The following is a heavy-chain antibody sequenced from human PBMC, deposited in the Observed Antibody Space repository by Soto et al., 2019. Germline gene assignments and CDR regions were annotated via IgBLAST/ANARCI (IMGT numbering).Heavy chain of an antibody. Sequence: PGGSLRLSCAASGFTFSTYAMIWVRQAPGKGLEWVSGISGSGGDTYYEDSVMGRFTVSRDNSKNTLSLQMNSLRVEDTAVYYCAIDCFIGTFIYYFHHWGQGALVTVSS. CDR2: ISGSGGDT. D-gene: IGHD3-16*02. CDR1: GFTFSTYA. V-gene: IGHV3-23*01. CDR3: AIDCFIGTFIYYFHH. J-gene: IGHJ4*02.